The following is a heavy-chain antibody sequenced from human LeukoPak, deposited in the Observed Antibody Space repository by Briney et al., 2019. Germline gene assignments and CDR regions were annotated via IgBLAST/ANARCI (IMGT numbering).Heavy chain of an antibody. CDR1: GYSFTSYW. Sequence: GESLKISCKGSGYSFTSYWIGWVGQMPGKGLEWMGIIYPGDSDTRYSPSFQGQVTISADKSISTAYLQWSSLKASDTAMYCCAREISSESNWFDPWGQGTLVTVSS. J-gene: IGHJ5*02. CDR2: IYPGDSDT. V-gene: IGHV5-51*01. CDR3: AREISSESNWFDP.